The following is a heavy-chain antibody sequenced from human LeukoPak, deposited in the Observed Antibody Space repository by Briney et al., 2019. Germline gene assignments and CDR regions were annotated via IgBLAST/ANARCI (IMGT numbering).Heavy chain of an antibody. J-gene: IGHJ4*02. CDR3: ARGIRTGLFDY. V-gene: IGHV1-18*01. Sequence: GASVKVSCKASGYTFTSYGISWVRQAPGQGLEWMGWISAYNGNTNFAQKFQGRVTMTRDMSTSTVYMELSGLRSEDTAVYYCARGIRTGLFDYWGQGTLVTVSS. CDR2: ISAYNGNT. CDR1: GYTFTSYG. D-gene: IGHD2/OR15-2a*01.